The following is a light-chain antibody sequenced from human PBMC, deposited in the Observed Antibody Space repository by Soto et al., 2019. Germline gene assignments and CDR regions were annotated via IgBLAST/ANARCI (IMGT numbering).Light chain of an antibody. CDR1: SSDVGGYNY. CDR3: SSYTSSSTRG. Sequence: QSALTQPASVSGSPGQSITISCPGTSSDVGGYNYVSWYQQHPGKAPKLMIYEVSNRPSGVSNRFSGSKSGNTASLTISGLQAEDEADYYCSSYTSSSTRGFGTGTKLTVL. J-gene: IGLJ1*01. V-gene: IGLV2-14*01. CDR2: EVS.